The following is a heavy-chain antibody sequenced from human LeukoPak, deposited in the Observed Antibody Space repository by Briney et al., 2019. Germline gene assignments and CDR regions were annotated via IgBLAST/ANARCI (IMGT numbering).Heavy chain of an antibody. CDR2: IIPIFGTA. V-gene: IGHV1-69*13. J-gene: IGHJ5*02. D-gene: IGHD1-14*01. CDR3: ASGFHRPFDP. CDR1: GGTFSSYA. Sequence: GASVKVSCRASGGTFSSYAISWVRQAPGQGLEWMGGIIPIFGTANYAQKFQGRVTITADESTSTAYMELSSLRSEDTAVYYCASGFHRPFDPWGQGTLVTVSS.